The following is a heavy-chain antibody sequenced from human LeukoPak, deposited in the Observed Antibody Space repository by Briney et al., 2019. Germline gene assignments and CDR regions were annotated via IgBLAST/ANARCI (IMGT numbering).Heavy chain of an antibody. V-gene: IGHV3-30*02. CDR3: AKDSGSGWYGAHFDP. Sequence: GGSLRLSCAASGFTFNTYGMHWVRQAPGKGLEWVAFIQYDGSVKYYGDSAKGRFTVSRDNSKNTLYLQMNSLRPDDTAVYYCAKDSGSGWYGAHFDPWGQGTLVTVSS. CDR2: IQYDGSVK. D-gene: IGHD6-19*01. J-gene: IGHJ5*02. CDR1: GFTFNTYG.